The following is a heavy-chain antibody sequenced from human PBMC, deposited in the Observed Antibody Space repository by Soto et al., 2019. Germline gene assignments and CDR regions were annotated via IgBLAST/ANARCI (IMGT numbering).Heavy chain of an antibody. J-gene: IGHJ5*02. CDR1: GYSFTSYW. D-gene: IGHD3-10*01. CDR3: ARQIYYYGSGSYWDYNWFDP. Sequence: RGESLKISCKGSGYSFTSYWISWVRQMPGKGLEWMGRIDPSDSYTNYSPSFQGHVTISADKSISTAYLQWSSLKASDTAMYYCARQIYYYGSGSYWDYNWFDPWGQGTLVTVSS. V-gene: IGHV5-10-1*01. CDR2: IDPSDSYT.